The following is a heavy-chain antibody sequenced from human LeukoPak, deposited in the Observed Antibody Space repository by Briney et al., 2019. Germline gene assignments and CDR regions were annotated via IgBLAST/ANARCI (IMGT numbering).Heavy chain of an antibody. CDR1: GFTFSSYG. CDR3: TRDRRMGYSGSYYFDY. D-gene: IGHD1-26*01. CDR2: ISYDGSNK. V-gene: IGHV3-30*03. Sequence: GRSLRLSCAASGFTFSSYGMHWVRQAPGKGLEGVAVISYDGSNKYYADSVKGRFTISRDNSKNTLYLQMNSLRAEDTAVYYCTRDRRMGYSGSYYFDYWGQGTLVTVSS. J-gene: IGHJ4*02.